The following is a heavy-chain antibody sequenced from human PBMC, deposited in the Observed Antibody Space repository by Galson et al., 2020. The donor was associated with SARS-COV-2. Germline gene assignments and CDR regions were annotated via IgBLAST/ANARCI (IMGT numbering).Heavy chain of an antibody. Sequence: KIGESLKISCKGSGYSFTSYWIGWVRQMPGKGLEWMGIIYPGDSDTRYSPSFQGQVTISADKSISTAYLQWSSLKASDTAMYYCARPSTATYYYDSSGGDDAFDIWGQGTMVTVSS. V-gene: IGHV5-51*01. CDR1: GYSFTSYW. J-gene: IGHJ3*02. CDR3: ARPSTATYYYDSSGGDDAFDI. CDR2: IYPGDSDT. D-gene: IGHD3-22*01.